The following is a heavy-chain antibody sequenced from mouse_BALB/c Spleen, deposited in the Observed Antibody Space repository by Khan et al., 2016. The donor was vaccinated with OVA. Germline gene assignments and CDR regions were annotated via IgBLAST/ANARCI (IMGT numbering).Heavy chain of an antibody. CDR3: ARDCWFTY. CDR2: ISSGGTT. J-gene: IGHJ3*01. V-gene: IGHV5-6-5*01. Sequence: EVELVESGGDLVKPGGSLKLSCAASGFTFSNYAMSWVRQTPEKRLEWVASISSGGTTYFPDSVMGRFTISRDNGRNILSLQRSSLGSEDMAMYYCARDCWFTYWGQGTLVTVSA. CDR1: GFTFSNYA.